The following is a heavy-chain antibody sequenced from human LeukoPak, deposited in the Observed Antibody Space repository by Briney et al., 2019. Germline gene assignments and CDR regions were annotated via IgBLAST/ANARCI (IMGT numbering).Heavy chain of an antibody. J-gene: IGHJ4*02. CDR3: ARDGRSGVVVAAAFDY. CDR2: INSDGSST. CDR1: GFTFSSYW. V-gene: IGHV3-74*01. Sequence: GGSLRLSCAASGFTFSSYWMHWVRHAPGKGLVWVSRINSDGSSTSYADSVKGRFTISRDNAKNTLYLQMNSLRAEDTAVYYCARDGRSGVVVAAAFDYWGQGTLVTVSS. D-gene: IGHD2-15*01.